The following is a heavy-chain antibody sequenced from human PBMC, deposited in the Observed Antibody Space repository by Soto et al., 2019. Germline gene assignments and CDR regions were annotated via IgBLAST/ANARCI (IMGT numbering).Heavy chain of an antibody. CDR1: GGSFSGYY. D-gene: IGHD6-13*01. V-gene: IGHV4-34*01. Sequence: QVQLQQWGAGLLKPSETLSLTCAVYGGSFSGYYWSWIRQPPGKGLEWIGEINHSGSTNYNPSLKRRVTISVDTSKNQFSLKLSSVTAADTAVYYCARVKAGYSSSWSYYYYYGMDVWGQGTTVTVSS. J-gene: IGHJ6*02. CDR2: INHSGST. CDR3: ARVKAGYSSSWSYYYYYGMDV.